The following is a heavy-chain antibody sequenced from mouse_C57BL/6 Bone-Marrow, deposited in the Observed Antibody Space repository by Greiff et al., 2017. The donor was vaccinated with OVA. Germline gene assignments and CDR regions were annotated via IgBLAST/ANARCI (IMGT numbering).Heavy chain of an antibody. J-gene: IGHJ4*01. Sequence: EVKVEESGPGLVKPSQSLSLTCSVTGYSITSGYYWNWIRQFPGNKLEWMGYISYDGSNNYNPSLKNRISITRDTSKNQFFLKLNSVTTEDTATYYCARVGFRPDGDYWGQGTSVTVSS. CDR2: ISYDGSN. V-gene: IGHV3-6*01. CDR1: GYSITSGYY. CDR3: ARVGFRPDGDY.